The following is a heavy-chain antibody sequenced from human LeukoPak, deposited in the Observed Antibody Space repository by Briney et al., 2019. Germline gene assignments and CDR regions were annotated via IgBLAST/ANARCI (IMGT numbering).Heavy chain of an antibody. CDR3: ARDLRLMDV. CDR1: GVTFSRFW. J-gene: IGHJ6*02. Sequence: GGSLRLSCAASGVTFSRFWMHWVRQAPGKGLMWVSRINGDGSNTGYADSVKGRFTISRDNAENTLYLQMNSLRAEDTAVYYCARDLRLMDVWGQGTTVTVSS. CDR2: INGDGSNT. V-gene: IGHV3-74*01.